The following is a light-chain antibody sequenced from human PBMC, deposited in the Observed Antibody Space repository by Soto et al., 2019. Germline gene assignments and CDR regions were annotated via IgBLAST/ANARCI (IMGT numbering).Light chain of an antibody. CDR3: AAWDASLGGFYV. V-gene: IGLV1-44*01. J-gene: IGLJ1*01. Sequence: QSVLTQPPSASGTPGQRVTISCSGSRSSVGSNTVNWYQHLPGTAPKLIIYSNNHRPSGVPDRFSASKAGASASLAISGRQSEDEGDYYCAAWDASLGGFYVFGSGTKLTVL. CDR2: SNN. CDR1: RSSVGSNT.